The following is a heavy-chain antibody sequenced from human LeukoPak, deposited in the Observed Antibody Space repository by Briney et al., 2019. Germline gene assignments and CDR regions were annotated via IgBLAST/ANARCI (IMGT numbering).Heavy chain of an antibody. CDR3: ARDPYTRPGIALD. J-gene: IGHJ4*02. D-gene: IGHD6-13*01. CDR1: GYTFTSYY. V-gene: IGHV1-46*01. CDR2: INPSGGST. Sequence: GASVKVSCKASGYTFTSYYMHWVRQAPGQGLEWMGIINPSGGSTSYAQKFQGRVTMTRDTSTSTVYMELSRLRSDDTAVYYCARDPYTRPGIALDWGQGTLVTVSS.